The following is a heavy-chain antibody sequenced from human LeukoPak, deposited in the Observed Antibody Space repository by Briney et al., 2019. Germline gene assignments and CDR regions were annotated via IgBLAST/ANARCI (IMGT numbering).Heavy chain of an antibody. CDR3: AIVGTGWYEVGF. V-gene: IGHV3-30*02. D-gene: IGHD6-19*01. CDR1: GLTFSTYG. Sequence: TGGSLRLSCAASGLTFSTYGMHWVRQAPGKGLEWVAFIRYDGSVKNYAESAKGRFTISRDDSKNTLYLQMNSLRVEDTAVYHCAIVGTGWYEVGFWGQGTLVTVSS. J-gene: IGHJ4*02. CDR2: IRYDGSVK.